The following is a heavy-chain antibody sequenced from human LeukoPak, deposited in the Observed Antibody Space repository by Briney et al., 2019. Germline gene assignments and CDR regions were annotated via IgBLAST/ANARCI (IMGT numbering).Heavy chain of an antibody. CDR1: GFTFSSYA. CDR3: ARDGGLRFLEWPPRYYYYGMDV. J-gene: IGHJ6*02. Sequence: GGSLRLSCAASGFTFSSYAMHWVRQAPGKGLEWVAVISYDGSNKYYADSVKGRFTISRDNSKNTLYLQMNSLRAEVTAVYYCARDGGLRFLEWPPRYYYYGMDVWGQGTTVTVSS. D-gene: IGHD3-3*01. V-gene: IGHV3-30-3*01. CDR2: ISYDGSNK.